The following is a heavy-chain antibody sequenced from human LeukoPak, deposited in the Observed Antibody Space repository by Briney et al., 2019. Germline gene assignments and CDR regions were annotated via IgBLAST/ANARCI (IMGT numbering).Heavy chain of an antibody. V-gene: IGHV1-69*05. CDR2: IIPIFGTA. CDR1: GGTFSSYA. CDR3: AISIFLVGAPTFDY. D-gene: IGHD1-26*01. Sequence: ASVKVSRKASGGTFSSYAISWVRQAPGQGLEWMGGIIPIFGTANYAQKFQGRVTITTDESTSTAYMELSSLRSEDTAVYYCAISIFLVGAPTFDYWGQGTLVTVSS. J-gene: IGHJ4*02.